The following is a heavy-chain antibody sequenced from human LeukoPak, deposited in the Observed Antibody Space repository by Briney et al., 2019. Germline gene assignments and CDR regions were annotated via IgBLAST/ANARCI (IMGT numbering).Heavy chain of an antibody. Sequence: GGSLRLSCAASGFTFSSYGMHWVRQAPGKGLEWVAVISYDGSNKYYADSVKGRFTISRDNSKNTLYLQMNSLRAEDTAVYYCAKGVWELPFDYWGQGTLVTVSS. CDR1: GFTFSSYG. D-gene: IGHD1-26*01. V-gene: IGHV3-30*18. J-gene: IGHJ4*02. CDR3: AKGVWELPFDY. CDR2: ISYDGSNK.